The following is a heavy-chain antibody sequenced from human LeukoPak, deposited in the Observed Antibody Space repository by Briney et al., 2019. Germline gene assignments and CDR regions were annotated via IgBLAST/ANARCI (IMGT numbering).Heavy chain of an antibody. J-gene: IGHJ4*02. CDR1: GYTLTELS. Sequence: GASVKVSCKVSGYTLTELSMHWVRQAPGKGLEWMGGFDPEDGETIYAQKFQGRVTMTEDTSTDTAYMELSSLRSEDTAVYYCASQTQDSLVRGYYFDYWGQGTLVTVSS. CDR2: FDPEDGET. V-gene: IGHV1-24*01. CDR3: ASQTQDSLVRGYYFDY. D-gene: IGHD3-10*01.